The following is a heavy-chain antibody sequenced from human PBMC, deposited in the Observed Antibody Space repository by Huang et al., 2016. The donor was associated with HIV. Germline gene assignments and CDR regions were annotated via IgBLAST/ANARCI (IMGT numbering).Heavy chain of an antibody. CDR3: ARDATKNPRGWFDP. J-gene: IGHJ5*02. CDR1: GGSLRGYY. D-gene: IGHD3-10*01. V-gene: IGHV4-34*02. CDR2: INHLGSP. Sequence: QVHLQQWGAGLLKSAETLSLTCAVYGGSLRGYYWSWLRPTPGKGLEWIGEINHLGSPNYNPSLKSRVSIAMDGSKKQFSLKLRSISDADTAVYFCARDATKNPRGWFDPWGQGTLVTVSS.